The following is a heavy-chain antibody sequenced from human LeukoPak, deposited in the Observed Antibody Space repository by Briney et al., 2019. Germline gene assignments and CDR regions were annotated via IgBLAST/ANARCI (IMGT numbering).Heavy chain of an antibody. CDR3: AREPQGPPYYYYGMDV. V-gene: IGHV4-61*02. CDR1: GGSISSGSYY. Sequence: PSQTLSLTCTVSGGSISSGSYYRSWIRQPAGKGLEWIGRIYTSGSTNYNPSLKSRVTISVDTSKNQFSLKLSSVTAADTAVYYCAREPQGPPYYYYGMDVWGQGTTVTVSS. D-gene: IGHD3-16*01. J-gene: IGHJ6*02. CDR2: IYTSGST.